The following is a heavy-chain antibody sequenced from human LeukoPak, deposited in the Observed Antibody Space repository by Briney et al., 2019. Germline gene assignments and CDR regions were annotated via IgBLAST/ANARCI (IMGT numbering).Heavy chain of an antibody. CDR1: GYTFTSYG. CDR3: THDYGDYGRYYYYGMDV. V-gene: IGHV1-18*01. CDR2: ISAYNGNT. J-gene: IGHJ6*02. Sequence: GASVKVSCKASGYTFTSYGISWVRQAPGQGLEWMGWISAYNGNTNYAQKLQGRVTMTTDTSMSTAYMELRSLRSDDTAVYYCTHDYGDYGRYYYYGMDVWGQGTTVTVSS. D-gene: IGHD4-17*01.